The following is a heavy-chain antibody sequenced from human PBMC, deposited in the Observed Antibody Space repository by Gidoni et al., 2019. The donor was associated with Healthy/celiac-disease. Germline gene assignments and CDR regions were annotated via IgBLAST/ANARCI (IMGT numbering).Heavy chain of an antibody. CDR1: GFTFSSYA. J-gene: IGHJ4*02. D-gene: IGHD5-18*01. V-gene: IGHV3-30-3*01. CDR2: ISYDGSNK. CDR3: ARVKTAMVTGATFDY. Sequence: QVQLVESGGGVVQPGRSLRLSCAASGFTFSSYAMHWVRQAPGKGLEWVAVISYDGSNKYYADSVKGRFTISRDNSKNTLYLQMNSLRAEDTAVYYCARVKTAMVTGATFDYWGQGTLVTVSS.